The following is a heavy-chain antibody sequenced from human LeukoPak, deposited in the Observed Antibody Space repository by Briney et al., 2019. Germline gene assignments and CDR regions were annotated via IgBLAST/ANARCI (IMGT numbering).Heavy chain of an antibody. CDR1: GYTFTSYG. CDR3: VRDSCSGGSCYLDY. Sequence: ASVKVSCKASGYTFTSYGISWVRQAPGQGLEWMGWISAYNGNTNYAQKLQGRVTMTTDTSTSTAYMELRSLRSDDTADDTAVYYCVRDSCSGGSCYLDYWGQGTLVTVFS. CDR2: ISAYNGNT. D-gene: IGHD2-15*01. V-gene: IGHV1-18*01. J-gene: IGHJ4*02.